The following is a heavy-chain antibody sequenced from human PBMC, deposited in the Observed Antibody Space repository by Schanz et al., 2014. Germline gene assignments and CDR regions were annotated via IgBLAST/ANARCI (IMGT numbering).Heavy chain of an antibody. Sequence: EVQLLESGGGLVQPGGSLRLSCAASGFGFSSYSMNWVRQAPGKGLEWVSYIGNGGVTIYYADSVKGRFTISRDNSKNSLYLQMNSLRPEDTAVYYCARGGFGEVSYFDYWGQGTLVTVSS. CDR1: GFGFSSYS. CDR2: IGNGGVTI. V-gene: IGHV3-48*04. CDR3: ARGGFGEVSYFDY. D-gene: IGHD3-10*01. J-gene: IGHJ4*02.